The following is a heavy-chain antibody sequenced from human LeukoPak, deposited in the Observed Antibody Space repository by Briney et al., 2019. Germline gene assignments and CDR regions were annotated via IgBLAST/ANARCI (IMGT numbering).Heavy chain of an antibody. CDR1: GFTFSTYS. Sequence: GGSLRPSCAASGFTFSTYSMNWVRQAPGKGLEWVSSISSSSSYIYYADSVKGRFTISRDSANNSLYLQMNSLRAEDTAVYYCARDEDGSTRLNDNWGQGTLVTVSS. CDR2: ISSSSSYI. J-gene: IGHJ4*02. D-gene: IGHD3-16*01. CDR3: ARDEDGSTRLNDN. V-gene: IGHV3-21*01.